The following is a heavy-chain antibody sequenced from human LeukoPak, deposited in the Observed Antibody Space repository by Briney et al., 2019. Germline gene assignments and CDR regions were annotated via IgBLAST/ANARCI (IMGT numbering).Heavy chain of an antibody. CDR2: INSGGSGT. J-gene: IGHJ4*02. D-gene: IGHD7-27*01. V-gene: IGHV3-74*01. CDR1: GFSFSSYW. Sequence: SGGSLRLSCAASGFSFSSYWMHWVRQTPGKGLVWVSRINSGGSGTSYADSVKGRFTISRDNTKNTLYLQMHSLRAEDTAVYYCVTSLGPLPDYWGQGTLVTVSS. CDR3: VTSLGPLPDY.